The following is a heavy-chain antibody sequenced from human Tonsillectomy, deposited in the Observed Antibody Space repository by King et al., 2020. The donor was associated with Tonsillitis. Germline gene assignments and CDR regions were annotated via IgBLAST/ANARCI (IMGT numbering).Heavy chain of an antibody. CDR2: INPSGGST. CDR3: ARKYYYGSGSYYGHHED. J-gene: IGHJ4*02. D-gene: IGHD3-10*01. CDR1: GYTFTSYY. V-gene: IGHV1-46*03. Sequence: VQLVESGAEVMKPGASVKVSCKASGYTFTSYYMHWVRQAPGQGLEWMGIINPSGGSTSYAQKFQGRVTMTRDTSTSTVYMELSSLRSEDTAVYYCARKYYYGSGSYYGHHEDWGQGTLVTVSS.